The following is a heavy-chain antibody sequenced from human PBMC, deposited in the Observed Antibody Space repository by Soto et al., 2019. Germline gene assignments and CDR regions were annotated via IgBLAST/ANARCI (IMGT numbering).Heavy chain of an antibody. CDR1: GYTFTGYY. CDR2: INPNSGGT. Sequence: ASVKVSCKASGYTFTGYYMHWVRQAPGQGLEWMGWINPNSGGTNYAQKFQGRVTMTRDTSISTAYMELSRLRSDDTAVYYCARACPRIAETRPYNWFDPWGQGTLVTVSS. V-gene: IGHV1-2*02. J-gene: IGHJ5*02. D-gene: IGHD6-13*01. CDR3: ARACPRIAETRPYNWFDP.